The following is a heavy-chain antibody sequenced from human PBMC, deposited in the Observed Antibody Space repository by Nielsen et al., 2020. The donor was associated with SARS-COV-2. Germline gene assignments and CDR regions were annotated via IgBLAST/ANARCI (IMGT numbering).Heavy chain of an antibody. CDR1: GFSFSSYA. Sequence: GEPLKTSCAASGFSFSSYAMTWVRHAPGKGLEWVSSIGTTGDKTFYADSVKGRFTISRDNSKNTLYLQLNSLRAEDTAVFYCAKISGSQRHYFDFWGQGALVTVSS. J-gene: IGHJ4*02. CDR2: IGTTGDKT. D-gene: IGHD1-26*01. CDR3: AKISGSQRHYFDF. V-gene: IGHV3-23*01.